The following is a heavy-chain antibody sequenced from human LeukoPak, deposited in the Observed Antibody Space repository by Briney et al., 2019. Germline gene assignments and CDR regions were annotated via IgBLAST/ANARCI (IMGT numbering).Heavy chain of an antibody. J-gene: IGHJ3*02. CDR2: INPNSGGT. CDR1: GYTFTGYY. Sequence: ASVKVSCKASGYTFTGYYMHWVRQAPGQGLEWMGWINPNSGGTNYAQKFQGRVTMTRDTSISTAYMELSGLRSDDTAVYYCARDAETAMVTFGCGAFDIWGQGTMVTVSS. CDR3: ARDAETAMVTFGCGAFDI. D-gene: IGHD5-18*01. V-gene: IGHV1-2*02.